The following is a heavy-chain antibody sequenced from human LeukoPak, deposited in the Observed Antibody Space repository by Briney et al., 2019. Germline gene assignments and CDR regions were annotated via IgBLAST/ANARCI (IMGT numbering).Heavy chain of an antibody. V-gene: IGHV4-59*08. D-gene: IGHD2-2*02. J-gene: IGHJ4*02. Sequence: SETLSLTCTVSGGSISSYYWSWIRQPPGKGLEWIGYIYYSGSTNYNPSLKSRVTISVDTSKNQFSLKLSSVTAADTAVYYCARAWPAAIWGGGFDYWGQGTLVTVSS. CDR2: IYYSGST. CDR1: GGSISSYY. CDR3: ARAWPAAIWGGGFDY.